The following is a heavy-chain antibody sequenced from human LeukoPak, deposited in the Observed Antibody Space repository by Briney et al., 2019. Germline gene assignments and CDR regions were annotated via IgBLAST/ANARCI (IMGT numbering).Heavy chain of an antibody. J-gene: IGHJ2*01. Sequence: PSETLSHTCTVSGGSVSSGVYYWSWIRQPPGKGLEYIGYIYYSGSTNYNPSLKSRVTISVDTSKNQFFLKLSSVTAADTAVYYCARHYCGGDCYSRWYFDLWGRGTLVTVSS. D-gene: IGHD2-21*02. CDR1: GGSVSSGVYY. CDR3: ARHYCGGDCYSRWYFDL. CDR2: IYYSGST. V-gene: IGHV4-61*08.